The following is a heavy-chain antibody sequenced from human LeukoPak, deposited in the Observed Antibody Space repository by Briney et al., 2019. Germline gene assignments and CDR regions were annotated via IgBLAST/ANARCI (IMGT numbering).Heavy chain of an antibody. CDR3: AKGRLSRSQYLADH. J-gene: IGHJ4*02. D-gene: IGHD6-6*01. CDR2: ISGSGGST. CDR1: GFTFSSYA. Sequence: GGSLRLSCAASGFTFSSYAMNWVRQAPGNGLEWVSAISGSGGSTYYADSVKGRFTISKDNSKYSLYLQMSSLRAEDTALYYCAKGRLSRSQYLADHWGQGTLVTVSS. V-gene: IGHV3-23*01.